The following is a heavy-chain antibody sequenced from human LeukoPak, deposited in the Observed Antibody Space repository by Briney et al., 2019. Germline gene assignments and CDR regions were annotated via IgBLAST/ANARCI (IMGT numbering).Heavy chain of an antibody. V-gene: IGHV1-8*02. CDR3: ARFRGDGYQGDAFDI. Sequence: ASVKVSCKASGGTFSSYTISWVRQATGQGLEWMGWMNPNSGNTGYAQKFQGRVTMTRNTSISTAYMELSSLRSEDTAVYYCARFRGDGYQGDAFDIWGQGTMVTVSS. J-gene: IGHJ3*02. CDR1: GGTFSSYT. D-gene: IGHD5-24*01. CDR2: MNPNSGNT.